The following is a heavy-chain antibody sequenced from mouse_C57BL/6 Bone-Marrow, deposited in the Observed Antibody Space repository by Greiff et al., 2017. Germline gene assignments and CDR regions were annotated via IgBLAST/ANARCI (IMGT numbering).Heavy chain of an antibody. CDR2: ISTGGDYI. CDR3: ARDFGMDY. V-gene: IGHV5S21*01. Sequence: EVMLVEPGEGLVKPGGSLKLSCAASGFTFSSYAMSWVRQTPEKRLEWVAYISTGGDYIHYADTVKGRYTISRDNARNTLYLQLSSLKSEDTARYYCARDFGMDYWGQGTLVTVSA. CDR1: GFTFSSYA. J-gene: IGHJ3*01. D-gene: IGHD2-3*01.